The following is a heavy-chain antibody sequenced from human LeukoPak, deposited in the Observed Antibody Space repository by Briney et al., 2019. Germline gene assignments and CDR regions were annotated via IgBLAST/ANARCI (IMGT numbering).Heavy chain of an antibody. J-gene: IGHJ5*02. CDR3: ARAVTFGEVPNWFDP. V-gene: IGHV3-74*01. CDR2: INSDGSST. D-gene: IGHD3-16*01. CDR1: GFTFSSYW. Sequence: PGGSLRLSCAASGFTFSSYWMHWVRQAPGKGLVWVSRINSDGSSTSYADSVKGRFTISRDNAKNTLYLQMNSLRAEDTAVYYCARAVTFGEVPNWFDPWGQGTLVTVSS.